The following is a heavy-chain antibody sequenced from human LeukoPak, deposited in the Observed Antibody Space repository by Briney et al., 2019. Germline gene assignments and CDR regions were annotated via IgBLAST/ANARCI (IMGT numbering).Heavy chain of an antibody. CDR1: GGSISSSIYY. V-gene: IGHV4-39*01. J-gene: IGHJ4*02. CDR2: IYYSGST. CDR3: ARSVRQVVSTFDY. D-gene: IGHD3-22*01. Sequence: PSETLSLTCAVSGGSISSSIYYWGWIRQPPGKGLEWIGSIYYSGSTYYNPSLKSRVTISVDTSKNQFSLKLSSVTAADTAVYYCARSVRQVVSTFDYWGQGNLVTVSS.